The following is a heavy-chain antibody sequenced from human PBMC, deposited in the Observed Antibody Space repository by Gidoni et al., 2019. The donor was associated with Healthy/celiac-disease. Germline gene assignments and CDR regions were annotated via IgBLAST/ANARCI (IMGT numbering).Heavy chain of an antibody. CDR2: ISGSGGST. CDR1: GFTLSSYA. D-gene: IGHD3-10*01. Sequence: EVQLLESGGGLVQPGGSLRLSCAASGFTLSSYAMSWVRQAPGKGLEWLSAISGSGGSTYYADSVKGRFTISRDNSKNTLYLQMNSLRAEDTAVYYCAKDREGRRRSHYFDYWGQGTLVTVSS. V-gene: IGHV3-23*01. J-gene: IGHJ4*02. CDR3: AKDREGRRRSHYFDY.